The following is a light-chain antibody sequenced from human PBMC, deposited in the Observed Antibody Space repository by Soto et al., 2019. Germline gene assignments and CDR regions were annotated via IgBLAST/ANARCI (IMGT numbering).Light chain of an antibody. CDR2: GAS. V-gene: IGKV3-15*01. J-gene: IGKJ1*01. Sequence: EIVMTQSPATLSVSPGERATLSCRASQSISSNLAWYQQKPGQAPRLLIYGASTRATGIPARFSGSGSGTEFTLTISSLQSEDFGVYYCQHYNNWPPWTFGQGTKVEIK. CDR3: QHYNNWPPWT. CDR1: QSISSN.